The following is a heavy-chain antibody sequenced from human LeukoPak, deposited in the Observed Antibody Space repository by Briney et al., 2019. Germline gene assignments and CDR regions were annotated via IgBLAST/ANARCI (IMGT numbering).Heavy chain of an antibody. V-gene: IGHV3-30-3*01. CDR2: ISYDGSNK. D-gene: IGHD2-2*01. CDR3: ARGMRGVVPAAILGYFDY. J-gene: IGHJ4*02. CDR1: GFTFSTYA. Sequence: PGGSLRLSCAASGFTFSTYALHWVRQAPGKGLEWVAVISYDGSNKYYADSVKGRFTISRDSSKNTLYLQMNSLRAEDTAVYYCARGMRGVVPAAILGYFDYWGQGTLVTVSS.